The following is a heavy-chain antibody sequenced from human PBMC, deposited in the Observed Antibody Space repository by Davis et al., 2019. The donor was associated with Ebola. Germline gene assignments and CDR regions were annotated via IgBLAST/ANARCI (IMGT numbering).Heavy chain of an antibody. CDR1: GGSFSNYY. J-gene: IGHJ3*02. CDR2: VNHSGTT. D-gene: IGHD5-12*01. V-gene: IGHV4-34*01. CDR3: AKGGPLYYSGNDLDAFDI. Sequence: PSETLSLTCGVYGGSFSNYYWSWIRQPPGKGLEWIGEVNHSGTTSYNPSLESRFTISVDTSKNQFSLKLTSVTAADTAVYYCAKGGPLYYSGNDLDAFDIWGQGTMVTVSS.